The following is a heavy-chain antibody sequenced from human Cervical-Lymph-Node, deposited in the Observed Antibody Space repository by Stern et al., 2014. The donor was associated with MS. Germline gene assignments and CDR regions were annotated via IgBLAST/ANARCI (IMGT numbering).Heavy chain of an antibody. D-gene: IGHD3-10*01. Sequence: VQLVESGAEVKKPGASVKVSCKASGYSFTGYFLHWVRQAPGHGLEWIGWINPNSGDTNYAQKFHGRVTMTRDSSSSTAYMELSSLRSDDTAVYYCARDGRSSYGSGSYYSSGYWGQGTLVTVSS. J-gene: IGHJ4*02. V-gene: IGHV1-2*02. CDR1: GYSFTGYF. CDR2: INPNSGDT. CDR3: ARDGRSSYGSGSYYSSGY.